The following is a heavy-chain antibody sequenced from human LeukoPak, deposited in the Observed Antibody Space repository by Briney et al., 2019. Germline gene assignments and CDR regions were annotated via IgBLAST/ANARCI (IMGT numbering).Heavy chain of an antibody. D-gene: IGHD3-22*01. J-gene: IGHJ4*02. CDR2: IYHSGST. CDR3: ARTTYYYDSSGYYGGFFDY. V-gene: IGHV4-38-2*02. CDR1: GGSISSGYY. Sequence: PSETLSLTCTVSGGSISSGYYWGWIRQPPGKGLEWIGSIYHSGSTYYNPSLKSRVTISVDTSKNQFSLKLSSVTAADTAVYYCARTTYYYDSSGYYGGFFDYWGQGTLVTVSS.